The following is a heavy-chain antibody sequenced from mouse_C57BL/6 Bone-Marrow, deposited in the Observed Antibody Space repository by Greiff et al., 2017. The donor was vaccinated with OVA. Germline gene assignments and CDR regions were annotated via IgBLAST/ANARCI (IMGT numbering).Heavy chain of an antibody. CDR2: IHPNSGST. D-gene: IGHD1-1*01. Sequence: QVQLKQPGAELVKPGASVKLSCKASGYTFTSYWMHWVKQRPGQGLEWIGMIHPNSGSTNYNEKFKSKATLTVDTSSSTAYMQLSSLTSEDSAVYYCARLLLRSDYWGQGTTLTVSS. V-gene: IGHV1-64*01. J-gene: IGHJ2*01. CDR3: ARLLLRSDY. CDR1: GYTFTSYW.